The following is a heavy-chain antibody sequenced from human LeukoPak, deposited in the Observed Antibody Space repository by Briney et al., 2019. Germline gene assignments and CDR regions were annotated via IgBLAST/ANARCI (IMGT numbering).Heavy chain of an antibody. Sequence: GGSLRLSCAASGFTFSIYWMSWVRQAPGKGLEWVANIKQDGSEKYYVDSVRGRFTISRDNAKNSLYLQMNSLRAEDTAVYYCARLHCSSTSCPFWSWFDPWGQGTLVTVSS. CDR2: IKQDGSEK. V-gene: IGHV3-7*01. CDR1: GFTFSIYW. CDR3: ARLHCSSTSCPFWSWFDP. D-gene: IGHD2-2*01. J-gene: IGHJ5*02.